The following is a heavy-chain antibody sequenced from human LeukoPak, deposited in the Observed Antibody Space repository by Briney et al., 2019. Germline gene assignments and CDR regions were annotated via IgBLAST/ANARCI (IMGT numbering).Heavy chain of an antibody. CDR2: IYYSGST. V-gene: IGHV4-59*01. CDR1: GGSISSYY. D-gene: IGHD1-1*01. CDR3: ASVAGWNDGYFDY. Sequence: NASETLSLTCTVSGGSISSYYWSWIRQPPGKVLEWIGYIYYSGSTNYNPSLKSRVTISVDTSKNQFSLKLSSVTAADTAVYYCASVAGWNDGYFDYWGQGTLVTVSS. J-gene: IGHJ4*02.